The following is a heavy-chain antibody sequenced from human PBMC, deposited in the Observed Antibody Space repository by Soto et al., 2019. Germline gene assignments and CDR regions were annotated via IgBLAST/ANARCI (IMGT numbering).Heavy chain of an antibody. D-gene: IGHD3-3*01. CDR2: IYYSGST. V-gene: IGHV4-59*08. J-gene: IGHJ4*02. CDR3: ARHVRHYDPFRGGY. CDR1: GGSISRYY. Sequence: SETLSLTCTVSGGSISRYYWSWIRQPPGKGLEWIGYIYYSGSTNYNPSLKSRVTISVDTSKNQFSLKLSSVTAADTAVYYCARHVRHYDPFRGGYCGKETLVTLSS.